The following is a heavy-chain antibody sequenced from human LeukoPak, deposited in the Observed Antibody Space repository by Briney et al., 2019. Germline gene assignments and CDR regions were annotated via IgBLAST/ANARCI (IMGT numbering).Heavy chain of an antibody. CDR2: INTGNGNT. Sequence: GASVKVSCKASGYTFTSYAMHWVRQAPGQRLECMGWINTGNGNTKYSQKFQGRVTFTRDTGASTAYMEVSSLRSEDTALYYCARSSKIPFDYRGQGTRVTVPS. V-gene: IGHV1-3*04. CDR3: ARSSKIPFDY. J-gene: IGHJ4*02. CDR1: GYTFTSYA.